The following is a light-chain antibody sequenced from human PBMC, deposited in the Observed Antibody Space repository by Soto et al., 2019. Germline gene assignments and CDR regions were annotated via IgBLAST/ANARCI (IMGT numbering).Light chain of an antibody. V-gene: IGKV1-12*01. CDR3: QQTSASPRT. Sequence: DIQMTQSPSSVSASVGDRRTIACRASRGVSNSLAWYQQTPGKAPRLLLRGASSLHRGVPARFSGGGAGTEFTLTISSLQPEDFATYYCQQTSASPRTFGQGTKVDIK. CDR2: GAS. CDR1: RGVSNS. J-gene: IGKJ1*01.